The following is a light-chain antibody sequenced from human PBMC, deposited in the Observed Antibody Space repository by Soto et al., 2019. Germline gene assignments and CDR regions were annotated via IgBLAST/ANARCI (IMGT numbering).Light chain of an antibody. Sequence: ELVLTQSPGTLSLSPGERATLSCRASQSVSSIYLAWYQQKPGQAPRLLIYGASSRATGIPDRFSGSGSGTDFTLTISRLEPEDLAVYYCQHYGSSQRTFGQGTKVDIK. CDR1: QSVSSIY. J-gene: IGKJ1*01. CDR2: GAS. V-gene: IGKV3-20*01. CDR3: QHYGSSQRT.